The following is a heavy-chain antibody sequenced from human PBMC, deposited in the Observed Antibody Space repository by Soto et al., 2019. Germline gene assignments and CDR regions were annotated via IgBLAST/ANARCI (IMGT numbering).Heavy chain of an antibody. D-gene: IGHD3-16*02. CDR2: ISAYNGNT. Sequence: ASVKVSCKASGYTFTSYSISWVRQAPGQGLEWMGWISAYNGNTNYAQKLQGRVTMTTDTSTSTAYMELRGLRSDDTAVYYCARDRGDYIWGSYRPRLFDYWGQGTLVTVSS. V-gene: IGHV1-18*01. CDR1: GYTFTSYS. CDR3: ARDRGDYIWGSYRPRLFDY. J-gene: IGHJ4*02.